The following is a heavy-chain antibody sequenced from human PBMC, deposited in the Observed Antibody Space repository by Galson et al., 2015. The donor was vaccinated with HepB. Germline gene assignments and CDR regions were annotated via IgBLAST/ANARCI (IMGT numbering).Heavy chain of an antibody. CDR2: TYYRSKWYI. CDR1: GDSVSSNSAA. V-gene: IGHV6-1*01. CDR3: ARIYCSGGSCPNDAFDI. J-gene: IGHJ3*02. Sequence: CAISGDSVSSNSAAWNWIRQSPSRGLEWLGRTYYRSKWYIDYAVSVKSRITINPDTSKNQFSLRLNSVTPEDTAVYYCARIYCSGGSCPNDAFDIWGQGTMVTVSS. D-gene: IGHD2-15*01.